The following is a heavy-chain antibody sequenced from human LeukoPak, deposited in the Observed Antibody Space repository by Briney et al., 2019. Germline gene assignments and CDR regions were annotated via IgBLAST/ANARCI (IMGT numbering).Heavy chain of an antibody. J-gene: IGHJ4*02. V-gene: IGHV3-21*01. D-gene: IGHD4-17*01. CDR3: ARDWHGDLFC. CDR1: GFTFSTYT. Sequence: GGSLRLSCAASGFTFSTYTMYWVRQAPGKGLEWVSSIGSGNTYISYADSVKGRFTISRDNAKNSLYLQMSSLRAEDTAVYYCARDWHGDLFCWGQGTLVTVSS. CDR2: IGSGNTYI.